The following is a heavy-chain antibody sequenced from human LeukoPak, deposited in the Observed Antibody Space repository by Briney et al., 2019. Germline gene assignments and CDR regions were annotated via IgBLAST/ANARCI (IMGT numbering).Heavy chain of an antibody. CDR1: GGSISSYY. J-gene: IGHJ4*02. V-gene: IGHV4-59*08. CDR2: IYYSGST. D-gene: IGHD1-26*01. CDR3: TRHGPYVETTTQPLDY. Sequence: SETLSLTCTVSGGSISSYYWSWIRKPPGKGLEWLGYIYYSGSTSYNPSLKSRVTLSVDTSQNQFSLKLTSVTAADTAVYYCTRHGPYVETTTQPLDYWGQGTLVTVSS.